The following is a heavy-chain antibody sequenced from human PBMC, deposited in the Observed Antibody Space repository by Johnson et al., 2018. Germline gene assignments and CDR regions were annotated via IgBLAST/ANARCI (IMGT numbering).Heavy chain of an antibody. CDR1: GGPISTYY. V-gene: IGHV4-59*01. D-gene: IGHD4-17*01. Sequence: VQLQESGPGLVKPSETLSLTCTVSGGPISTYYWSWIRQPPGQGLEWTGYIYFSGSPNYNPSLKRRVPISVDTSKNQFTLKLSSLTAADTAVYYCASVPYSGDYVDAFEIWGQGTMVTVSS. CDR2: IYFSGSP. CDR3: ASVPYSGDYVDAFEI. J-gene: IGHJ3*02.